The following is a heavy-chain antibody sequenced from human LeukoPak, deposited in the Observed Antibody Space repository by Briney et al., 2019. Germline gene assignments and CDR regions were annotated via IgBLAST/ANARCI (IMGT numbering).Heavy chain of an antibody. CDR1: GFTVSTNY. V-gene: IGHV3-66*01. D-gene: IGHD2-8*02. J-gene: IGHJ4*02. Sequence: AGGSLRLSCAASGFTVSTNYMSWVRQAPGKGLEWVSVTYSGGNIYYADSVKGRFTISRDNSKNTLNLQMNSLRAEDTAVYYCARGSGGFSFDYWGQGTLVTVSS. CDR2: TYSGGNI. CDR3: ARGSGGFSFDY.